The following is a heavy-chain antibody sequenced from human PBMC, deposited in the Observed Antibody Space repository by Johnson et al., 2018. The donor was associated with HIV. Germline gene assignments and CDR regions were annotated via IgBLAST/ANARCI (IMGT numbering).Heavy chain of an antibody. CDR1: GFTFSSYG. D-gene: IGHD3-3*01. CDR3: ARDTWIFGVVIERSDAFDI. Sequence: QVQLVESGGGVVQPGGSLRLSCAASGFTFSSYGMHWVRQAPGKGLEWVAFIRYDGSNKYYADSVKGRFTISRDNSKNTLYLQMNSLRAEDTAVYYCARDTWIFGVVIERSDAFDIWGQGTMVTVSS. J-gene: IGHJ3*02. V-gene: IGHV3-30*02. CDR2: IRYDGSNK.